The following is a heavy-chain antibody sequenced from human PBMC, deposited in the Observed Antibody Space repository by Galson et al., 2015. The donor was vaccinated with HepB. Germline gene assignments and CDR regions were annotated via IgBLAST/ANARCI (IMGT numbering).Heavy chain of an antibody. Sequence: QSGAEVKKPGESLKISCKGSEYSFSNYWIGWVRQRPGKGLEWMGIIYPGDSDTRYSPSFQGQVTISADRSISTAYLQWSRLQASDSAMYYCARLGGGLLSRWNYYGLDVWGQGTTVTVSS. CDR1: EYSFSNYW. V-gene: IGHV5-51*01. J-gene: IGHJ6*02. CDR3: ARLGGGLLSRWNYYGLDV. CDR2: IYPGDSDT. D-gene: IGHD3-16*01.